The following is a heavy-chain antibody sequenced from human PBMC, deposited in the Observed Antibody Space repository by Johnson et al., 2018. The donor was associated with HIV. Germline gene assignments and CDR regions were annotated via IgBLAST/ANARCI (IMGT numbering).Heavy chain of an antibody. CDR2: IWSDGDNK. CDR1: GFTFSNYG. J-gene: IGHJ3*02. Sequence: QMLLVESGGGVVQPGRSLRLSCAASGFTFSNYGMHWVRQAPGKGLEWVALIWSDGDNKYYTDSVKGRFTISRDNAKNSLYLQMNSLRAEDTAVYFCARAINDAFDIWGQGTMVTVSP. CDR3: ARAINDAFDI. V-gene: IGHV3-33*01.